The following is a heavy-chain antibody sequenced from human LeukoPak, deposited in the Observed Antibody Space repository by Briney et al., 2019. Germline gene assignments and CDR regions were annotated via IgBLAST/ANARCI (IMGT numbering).Heavy chain of an antibody. J-gene: IGHJ4*02. CDR2: ISGSDGST. D-gene: IGHD3-22*01. V-gene: IGHV3-23*01. CDR1: GFTFNTYG. CDR3: AKATRPPIYCDSSGYLLYYFDY. Sequence: GGSLRLSCAVSGFTFNTYGMTWVRQAPGKGLEWVSGISGSDGSTYHADSVKGRFTISRDNSKNTLYLQMNSLRGEDTAVYYCAKATRPPIYCDSSGYLLYYFDYWGQGTLVTVSS.